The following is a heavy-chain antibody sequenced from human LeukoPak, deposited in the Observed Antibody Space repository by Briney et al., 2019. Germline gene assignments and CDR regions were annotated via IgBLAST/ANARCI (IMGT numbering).Heavy chain of an antibody. CDR1: GYTFTSYG. Sequence: ASVKVSCKASGYTFTSYGISWVRQAPGQGLEWMGWISAYNGNTNYAQKLQGRVTMTTDTSTSTAYMELRSLRSDDTAVYYCARVGSEGDIVVVPPINWGQGTLVTVSS. D-gene: IGHD2-2*01. CDR3: ARVGSEGDIVVVPPIN. V-gene: IGHV1-18*01. J-gene: IGHJ4*02. CDR2: ISAYNGNT.